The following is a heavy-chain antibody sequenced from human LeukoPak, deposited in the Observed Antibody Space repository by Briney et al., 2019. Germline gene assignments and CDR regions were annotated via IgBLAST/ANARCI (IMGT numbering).Heavy chain of an antibody. J-gene: IGHJ4*02. Sequence: GRSLRLSCAASGFTCDHYAMHWVRQAPGKGLEWVSSISWNSGTVDYADSVKGRFTISRDNAKNSLYLQMNSLRTEDMAFYYCARDVWPYTYYYDTHPLGGGFDYWGQGTLVTVSS. V-gene: IGHV3-9*03. CDR3: ARDVWPYTYYYDTHPLGGGFDY. CDR1: GFTCDHYA. D-gene: IGHD3-22*01. CDR2: ISWNSGTV.